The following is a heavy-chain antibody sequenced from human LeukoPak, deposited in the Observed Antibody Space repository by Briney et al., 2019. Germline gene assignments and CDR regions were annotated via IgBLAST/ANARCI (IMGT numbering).Heavy chain of an antibody. J-gene: IGHJ6*03. D-gene: IGHD6-6*01. Sequence: GGSLRLTCAASEVTVTNNYMSWVRQAPGKGLQWVSVIYPGGNIYYADSVKGRFTISRDNAKNSLYLQMNSLRAEDTAVYYCARGPLTAARPDYYMDVWGKGTTVTVSS. CDR1: EVTVTNNY. V-gene: IGHV3-53*01. CDR3: ARGPLTAARPDYYMDV. CDR2: IYPGGNI.